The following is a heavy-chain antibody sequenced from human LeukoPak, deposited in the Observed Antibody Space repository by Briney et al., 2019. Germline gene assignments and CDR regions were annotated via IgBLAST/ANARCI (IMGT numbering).Heavy chain of an antibody. CDR3: ARASRSSGLDY. V-gene: IGHV4-59*01. J-gene: IGHJ4*02. CDR2: IYYIGNT. Sequence: SETLSPTCTVSGGSISSYYWNWIRQPPGEGLEWIGCIYYIGNTNYNPSLKSRVTISVDTSKNQFSLRLSSVTAADTAVYYCARASRSSGLDYWGQGTLVTVSS. CDR1: GGSISSYY.